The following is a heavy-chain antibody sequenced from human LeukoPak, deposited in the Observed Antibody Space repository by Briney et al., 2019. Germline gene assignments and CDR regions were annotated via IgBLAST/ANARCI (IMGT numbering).Heavy chain of an antibody. D-gene: IGHD5/OR15-5a*01. Sequence: GGSLRLSCAASGFTFSSYWMTWVRQSPGKGLEWVANIKLDGSETYYVDSVKGRFTIYRDNAKNSLYLQMNSLRAEDTAVYYCARINSVNYYFDYWGQETLVTVSS. CDR3: ARINSVNYYFDY. CDR2: IKLDGSET. CDR1: GFTFSSYW. J-gene: IGHJ4*02. V-gene: IGHV3-7*01.